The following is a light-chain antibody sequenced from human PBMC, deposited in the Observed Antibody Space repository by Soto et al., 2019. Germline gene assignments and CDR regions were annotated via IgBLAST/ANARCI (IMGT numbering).Light chain of an antibody. V-gene: IGKV3-20*01. CDR2: GAS. CDR1: QSVNNS. J-gene: IGKJ3*01. CDR3: QQYRTSARS. Sequence: EIVLTQSAGILSLSAGERATLSCRASQSVNNSLAWYQQKRGQAPRLLIYGASSRATGIPDRFSGGGSGTDFILTISRLEPEDFAVFYCQQYRTSARSFGPGTKVEIK.